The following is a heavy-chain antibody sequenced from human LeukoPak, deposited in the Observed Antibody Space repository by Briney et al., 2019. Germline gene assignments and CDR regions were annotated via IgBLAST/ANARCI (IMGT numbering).Heavy chain of an antibody. CDR1: GFTFSSYS. Sequence: GGSLRLSCAASGFTFSSYSMNWVRQAPGKGLEWVSYISSSSSTIYYADSVKGRFTISRDNAKNSLYLQMNSLRAEDTAVYYCARDLGDYPTRAYFDYWGQGTLVTVSS. CDR2: ISSSSSTI. J-gene: IGHJ4*02. V-gene: IGHV3-48*01. CDR3: ARDLGDYPTRAYFDY. D-gene: IGHD3-16*01.